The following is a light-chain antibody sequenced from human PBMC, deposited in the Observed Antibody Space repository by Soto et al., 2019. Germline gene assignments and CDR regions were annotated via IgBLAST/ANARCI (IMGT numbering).Light chain of an antibody. J-gene: IGKJ5*01. CDR2: DAS. CDR1: QRVSSY. Sequence: ETVMTQSPGTLSVSLGERATLSCRASQRVSSYLAWYQQKPPQAPRLLTYDASNGATGIPARFSGSGSGTDFTLTISSLEPEDFAVYYCQQRSIWQITFGQGTRLEI. CDR3: QQRSIWQIT. V-gene: IGKV3-11*01.